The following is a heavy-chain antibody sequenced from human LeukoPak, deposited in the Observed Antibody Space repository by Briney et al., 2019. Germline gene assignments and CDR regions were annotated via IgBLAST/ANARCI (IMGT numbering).Heavy chain of an antibody. CDR1: GFTFDDYA. CDR2: ISWNSGSI. CDR3: ARDHSGCDYFDY. V-gene: IGHV3-9*01. D-gene: IGHD1-26*01. J-gene: IGHJ4*02. Sequence: GGSLRLSCAASGFTFDDYAMHWVRQAPGKGLEWVSGISWNSGSIGYADSVKGRFTVARDNSKNTLYLQMNSLTVEDTAVYFCARDHSGCDYFDYWGQGTVVSVSS.